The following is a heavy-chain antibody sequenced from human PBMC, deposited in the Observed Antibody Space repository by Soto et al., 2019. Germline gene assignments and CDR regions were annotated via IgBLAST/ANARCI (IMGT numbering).Heavy chain of an antibody. CDR2: ISGSGGST. CDR1: GFTFSSYA. Sequence: EVQLLESGGGLVQPGGSLRLSCAASGFTFSSYAMSWVRQAPGKGLEWVSAISGSGGSTYYADSVKGRFTISRDDAKNSLYLQLSSLRVEDTAVYYCARRPMGYCTSNLCRNRDDTFDIWGQGTLVTVSS. CDR3: ARRPMGYCTSNLCRNRDDTFDI. V-gene: IGHV3-23*01. J-gene: IGHJ3*02. D-gene: IGHD2-2*01.